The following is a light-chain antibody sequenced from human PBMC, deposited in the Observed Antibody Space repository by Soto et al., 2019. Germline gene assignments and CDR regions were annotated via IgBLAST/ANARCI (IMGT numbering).Light chain of an antibody. Sequence: DIQMAQSPSTLSASVGGRVTITCRASQSIRRRLAWYQQKPGKAPNLLIYDASSLESGVPSRFSGGGSGTEFTLTISSLQPEDFAPYYCQQYNTYPWPFGQGTKVELK. V-gene: IGKV1-5*01. CDR2: DAS. CDR1: QSIRRR. J-gene: IGKJ1*01. CDR3: QQYNTYPWP.